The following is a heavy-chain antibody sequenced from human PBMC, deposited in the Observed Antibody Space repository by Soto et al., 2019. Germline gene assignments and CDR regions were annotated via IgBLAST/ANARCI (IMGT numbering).Heavy chain of an antibody. V-gene: IGHV1-69*06. CDR1: GGTFSSYA. Sequence: SVKVSCKASGGTFSSYAISWVRQAPGQGLEWMGGIIPIFGTANYAQKFQGRVTITANKSTSTAYMELSSLRSEDTAVYYCARGIGTMVRVYYYGMDVWGQGTTVTVSS. CDR2: IIPIFGTA. CDR3: ARGIGTMVRVYYYGMDV. D-gene: IGHD3-10*01. J-gene: IGHJ6*02.